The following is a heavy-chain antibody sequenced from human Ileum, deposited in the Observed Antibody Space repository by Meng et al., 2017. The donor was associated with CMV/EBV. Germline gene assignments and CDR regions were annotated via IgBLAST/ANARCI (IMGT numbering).Heavy chain of an antibody. J-gene: IGHJ4*02. D-gene: IGHD5-12*01. CDR3: TRDYSYGGYTEFDY. V-gene: IGHV7-4-1*02. CDR1: GYTFTDWP. Sequence: KPSGYTFTDWPINWVRQAPGQGLEWMGQINTKTGKAIYAQGFAGRFEFSLDTSVSTAYLQINSLKAEDTAMYYCTRDYSYGGYTEFDYWGQGTLVTVSS. CDR2: INTKTGKA.